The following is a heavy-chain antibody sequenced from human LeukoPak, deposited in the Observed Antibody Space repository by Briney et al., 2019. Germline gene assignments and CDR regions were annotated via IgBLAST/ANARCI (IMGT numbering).Heavy chain of an antibody. J-gene: IGHJ5*02. D-gene: IGHD5-24*01. CDR3: ARSRLGDGYNYWFDP. CDR2: MNPNSGNT. CDR1: GYTFTSYD. Sequence: ASVKVSCKASGYTFTSYDINWVRQATGQGREWMGWMNPNSGNTGYAQKFQGRVTMTRNTSISTAYIELSSLRSEDTAVYYCARSRLGDGYNYWFDPWGQGTLVTVSS. V-gene: IGHV1-8*01.